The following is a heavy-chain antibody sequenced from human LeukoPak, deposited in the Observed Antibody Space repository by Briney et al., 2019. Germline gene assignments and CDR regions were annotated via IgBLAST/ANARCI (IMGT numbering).Heavy chain of an antibody. CDR3: AKVPRGAGTSSGY. CDR1: GLTFRTYA. V-gene: IGHV3-23*01. Sequence: GGSLRLSCAASGLTFRTYAMSWVRQAPGKGLEWVSSISDSGGYTFYADSVKGRFTISRDNSKSTVYLQMNSLRAEDTAVYYCAKVPRGAGTSSGYWGQGTLVTVSS. D-gene: IGHD3-3*01. J-gene: IGHJ4*02. CDR2: ISDSGGYT.